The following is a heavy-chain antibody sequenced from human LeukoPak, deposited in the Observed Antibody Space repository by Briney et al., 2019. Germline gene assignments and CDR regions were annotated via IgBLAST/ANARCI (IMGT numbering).Heavy chain of an antibody. V-gene: IGHV3-21*01. CDR1: GFTFSSYS. D-gene: IGHD3-3*01. CDR3: ARDDIGAHSSSEWFPDY. CDR2: ISSSSSYI. J-gene: IGHJ4*02. Sequence: GGSLRLSCAASGFTFSSYSMNWVRQAPGKGLEWVSSISSSSSYIYYADSVKGRFTISRDNAKNSLYLQMNSLRAEDTAVYYCARDDIGAHSSSEWFPDYWGQGTLVTVSS.